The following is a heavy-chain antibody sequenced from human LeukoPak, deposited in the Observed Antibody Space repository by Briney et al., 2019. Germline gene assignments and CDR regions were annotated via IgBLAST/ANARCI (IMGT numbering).Heavy chain of an antibody. J-gene: IGHJ3*02. Sequence: GGSLRLSCAASGFTFSSYAMHWVRQAPGKGLEWVAVISYDGSNKYYADPVKGRFTISRDNSKNTLYLQMNSLRAEDTAVYYCASGFDAFDIWGQGTMVTVSS. CDR1: GFTFSSYA. CDR2: ISYDGSNK. CDR3: ASGFDAFDI. V-gene: IGHV3-30-3*01.